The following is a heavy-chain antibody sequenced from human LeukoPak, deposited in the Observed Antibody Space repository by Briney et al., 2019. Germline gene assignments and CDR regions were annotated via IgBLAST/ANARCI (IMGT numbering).Heavy chain of an antibody. V-gene: IGHV3-23*01. CDR2: ISGSGGST. CDR3: AKDIGVGATGGTLDY. Sequence: GGSLRLSCAASGFTFSSYAMSWVRQAPGKGLEWVSAISGSGGSTYYADSVKGRFTISRDNSKNTLYLQMNRLRAEDTAVYYCAKDIGVGATGGTLDYWGQGTLVTVSS. J-gene: IGHJ4*02. CDR1: GFTFSSYA. D-gene: IGHD1-26*01.